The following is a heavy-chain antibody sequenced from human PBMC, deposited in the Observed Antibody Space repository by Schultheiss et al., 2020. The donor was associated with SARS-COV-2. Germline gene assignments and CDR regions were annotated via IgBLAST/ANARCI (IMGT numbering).Heavy chain of an antibody. CDR1: GYTFTGYY. Sequence: ASVKVSCKASGYTFTGYYMHWVRQAPGQGLEWMGWINPSGGSTSYAQKFQGRVTMTRDTSTSTVYMELSSLRSEDTAVYYCARAPGGEGNWFDPWGQGTLVTVSS. J-gene: IGHJ5*02. D-gene: IGHD3-16*01. CDR2: INPSGGST. CDR3: ARAPGGEGNWFDP. V-gene: IGHV1-46*01.